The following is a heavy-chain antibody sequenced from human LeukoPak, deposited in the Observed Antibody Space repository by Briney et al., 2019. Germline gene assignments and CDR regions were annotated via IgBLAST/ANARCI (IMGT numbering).Heavy chain of an antibody. J-gene: IGHJ4*02. V-gene: IGHV4-30-2*01. D-gene: IGHD3-10*01. CDR3: ARAGSLYYGSGSYGY. CDR1: GGSISSGDYY. CDR2: IYHSGST. Sequence: SETLPLTCTVSGGSISSGDYYWSWIRQPPGKGLEWIGYIYHSGSTYYNPSLKSRVTISVDTSKNQFSLKLNSVTAADTAVYYCARAGSLYYGSGSYGYWGQGTLVTVSS.